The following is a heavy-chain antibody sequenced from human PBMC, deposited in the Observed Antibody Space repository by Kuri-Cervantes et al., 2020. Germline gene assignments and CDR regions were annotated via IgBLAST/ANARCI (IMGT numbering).Heavy chain of an antibody. Sequence: GESQKISCAASGFTFSSYGMHWVRQASGKGLEWVAVIWYVGSNKYYADSVKGRFTISRDNSKNTLYLQMNSLRAEDTAVYYCAREWTGTTFFLSFAAFDIWGQGTMVTVSS. CDR3: AREWTGTTFFLSFAAFDI. CDR2: IWYVGSNK. D-gene: IGHD1-1*01. V-gene: IGHV3-33*01. J-gene: IGHJ3*02. CDR1: GFTFSSYG.